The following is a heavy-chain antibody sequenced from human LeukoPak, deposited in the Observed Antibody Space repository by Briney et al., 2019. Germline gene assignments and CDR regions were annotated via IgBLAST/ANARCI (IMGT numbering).Heavy chain of an antibody. J-gene: IGHJ4*02. Sequence: SETLSLTCTVSGGSVSSNIYYWNWIRQPPGKGLEWIGYIYYSGSTNYNPSLKSRVTISVDTSKNQFSLKLTSLTAADTAVYYCAKEDSSGYLGYWGQGTLVTVSS. CDR1: GGSVSSNIYY. CDR3: AKEDSSGYLGY. V-gene: IGHV4-61*01. D-gene: IGHD3-22*01. CDR2: IYYSGST.